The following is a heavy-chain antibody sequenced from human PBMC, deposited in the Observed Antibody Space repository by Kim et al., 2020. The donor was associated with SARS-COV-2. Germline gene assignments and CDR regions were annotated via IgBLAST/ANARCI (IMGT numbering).Heavy chain of an antibody. CDR1: GGSISSGGYY. J-gene: IGHJ6*02. CDR2: IYYSGST. V-gene: IGHV4-31*03. D-gene: IGHD2-2*01. Sequence: SETLSLTCTVSGGSISSGGYYWSWIRQHPGKGLEWIGYIYYSGSTYYNPSLKSRVTISVDTSKNQFSLKLSSVTAADTAVYYCARSWLHSGDIVVVPAAIPLLGNYGMDVWGQGTTVTVSS. CDR3: ARSWLHSGDIVVVPAAIPLLGNYGMDV.